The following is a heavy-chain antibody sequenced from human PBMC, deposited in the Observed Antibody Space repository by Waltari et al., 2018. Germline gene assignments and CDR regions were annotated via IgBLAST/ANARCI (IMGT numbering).Heavy chain of an antibody. CDR2: ISKRGRRT. D-gene: IGHD5-12*01. Sequence: VQLVESGGGVVQPGRSLRRSCDPSGFTFSNYAMSWVRQAPGKGLEWVPAISKRGRRTWYAGSVKGRLTISRDNSKNKVFLQMDSLRAEDTAVYYCVREEKDNSGYRTTRFGYWGQGTLVTVSS. J-gene: IGHJ4*02. CDR3: VREEKDNSGYRTTRFGY. V-gene: IGHV3-23*04. CDR1: GFTFSNYA.